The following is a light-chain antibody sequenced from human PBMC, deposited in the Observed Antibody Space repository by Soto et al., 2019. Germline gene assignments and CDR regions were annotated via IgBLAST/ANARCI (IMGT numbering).Light chain of an antibody. V-gene: IGKV1-27*01. CDR1: QGIGNS. CDR2: AAS. J-gene: IGKJ4*01. Sequence: DIQMPHAPPSLAAAVGARVTITCRASQGIGNSLVWYQQKPGKPPKPLIYAASTLQSGVPSRFNGSGSGTHFTLPISSLQPEDVATYYCQRTNTAPLTFGGGTRV. CDR3: QRTNTAPLT.